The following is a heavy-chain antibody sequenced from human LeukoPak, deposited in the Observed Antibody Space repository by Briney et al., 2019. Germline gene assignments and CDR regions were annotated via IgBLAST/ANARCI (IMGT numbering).Heavy chain of an antibody. CDR1: GDSVSSNSAA. Sequence: SQTLSLTCAISGDSVSSNSAAWNWIRQSPSRGLEWLGRTYYRSKWYNDYAVSVKSRITINPDTSKNQFSLKLSSVTAADTAVYYCASSWADDSSGYYYGGAFDIWGQGTMVTVSS. D-gene: IGHD3-22*01. CDR2: TYYRSKWYN. J-gene: IGHJ3*02. V-gene: IGHV6-1*01. CDR3: ASSWADDSSGYYYGGAFDI.